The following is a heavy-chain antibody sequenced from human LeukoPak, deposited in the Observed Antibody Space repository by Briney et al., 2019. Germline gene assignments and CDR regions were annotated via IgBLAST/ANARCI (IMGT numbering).Heavy chain of an antibody. V-gene: IGHV2-70*11. CDR3: ARIVVGYYDSSGLILDY. D-gene: IGHD3-22*01. Sequence: SGPALVKPTQTLTLTCTFSGFSLSTSGMCVSWIRQPPGKALEWLARIDWDDDKYYSTSLKTRLTISKDTSKNQVVLTMTNMDPVDTATYYCARIVVGYYDSSGLILDYWGQGTLVTVSS. CDR1: GFSLSTSGMC. J-gene: IGHJ4*02. CDR2: IDWDDDK.